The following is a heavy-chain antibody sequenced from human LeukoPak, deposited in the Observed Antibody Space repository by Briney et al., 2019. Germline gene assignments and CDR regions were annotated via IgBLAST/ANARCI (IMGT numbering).Heavy chain of an antibody. D-gene: IGHD3-9*01. Sequence: SGTLSLTCTVSGGSISRSNWWSWVRQPPGKGLEWIGEIHDTGSTNYNPPLKSRVTMSLDKSKNQFSLNLNSVTAADTAVYYCAREREESYYDILTGYYSRAFDYWGQGTLVTVSS. V-gene: IGHV4-4*02. CDR1: GGSISRSNW. J-gene: IGHJ4*02. CDR2: IHDTGST. CDR3: AREREESYYDILTGYYSRAFDY.